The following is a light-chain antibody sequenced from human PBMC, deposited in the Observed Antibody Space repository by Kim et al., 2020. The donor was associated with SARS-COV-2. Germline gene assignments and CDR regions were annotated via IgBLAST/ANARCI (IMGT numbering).Light chain of an antibody. CDR2: AAS. J-gene: IGKJ3*01. CDR1: QSISSH. V-gene: IGKV1-39*01. CDR3: QQSYINPWT. Sequence: DIQMTQSPSSLSASVGDRVTISCRTSQSISSHLNWYHQKPGRAPKLLIYAASTLQGGVPSRFSGSGSETDFTLTISSLQPEDFATYFCQQSYINPWTFGPGTKVDIK.